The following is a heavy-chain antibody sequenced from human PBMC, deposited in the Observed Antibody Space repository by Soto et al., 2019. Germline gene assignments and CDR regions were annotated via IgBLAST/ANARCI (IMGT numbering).Heavy chain of an antibody. J-gene: IGHJ6*01. CDR2: LGGSGDDT. CDR3: AKNKGEAGNYGVDV. Sequence: PRQSXRLSCSSSGFTFSSYSSRWFRQAPGKGRELVSTLGGSGDDTNYADSVKGRFTISRDNPKNTLHLKMNSLRVDDTAVYYCAKNKGEAGNYGVDVWGQGTTVTVYS. CDR1: GFTFSSYS. V-gene: IGHV3-23*01. D-gene: IGHD6-13*01.